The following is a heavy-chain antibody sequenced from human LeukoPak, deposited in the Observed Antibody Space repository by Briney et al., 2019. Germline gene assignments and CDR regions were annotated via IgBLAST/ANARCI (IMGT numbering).Heavy chain of an antibody. CDR3: SKDRRRYYFSSSGYFFDS. CDR2: IGHIRDQNT. D-gene: IGHD3-22*01. Sequence: AGGSLRLSCAASGFMFSDYAMSWVRQIPGKAPEWVATIGHIRDQNTYYADSVKGRFTISRDNSENVVYLQMDRLRAEDGAIYFCSKDRRRYYFSSSGYFFDSWGQGSLVTVSS. J-gene: IGHJ5*01. V-gene: IGHV3-23*01. CDR1: GFMFSDYA.